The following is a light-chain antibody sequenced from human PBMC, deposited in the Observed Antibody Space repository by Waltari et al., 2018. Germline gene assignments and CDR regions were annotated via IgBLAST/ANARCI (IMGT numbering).Light chain of an antibody. V-gene: IGLV2-23*02. CDR1: SSVVGRYNF. Sequence: QSALTQPASVSGSPGQSITISCTGTSSVVGRYNFVSWFQQYPDKAPKLIIFEVNKRPSGVSNRFSGSKSGNTASLTISGLQAEDEADYYCCSYAGSGIYVFGSGAKVTVL. CDR2: EVN. J-gene: IGLJ1*01. CDR3: CSYAGSGIYV.